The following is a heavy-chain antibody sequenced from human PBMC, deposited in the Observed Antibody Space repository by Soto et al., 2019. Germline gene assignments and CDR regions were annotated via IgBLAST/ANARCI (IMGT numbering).Heavy chain of an antibody. CDR2: INSDGSGT. CDR1: GFTFSSSW. V-gene: IGHV3-74*01. D-gene: IGHD3-10*01. Sequence: EVQLVESGGDLVQPGGSLRLSCAASGFTFSSSWMHWVRQTPGKGLVWVSRINSDGSGTVYADSVKGRFTISKDIAKNTMYQQMNSLRAEDTAVYYCATAGEGYFASWGPGTLVTVSS. CDR3: ATAGEGYFAS. J-gene: IGHJ4*02.